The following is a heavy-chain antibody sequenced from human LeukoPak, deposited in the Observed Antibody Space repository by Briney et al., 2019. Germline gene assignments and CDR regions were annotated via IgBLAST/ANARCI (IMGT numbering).Heavy chain of an antibody. D-gene: IGHD2-15*01. V-gene: IGHV3-23*01. CDR2: ISNSGGNT. J-gene: IGHJ4*02. CDR3: ATIAAAHDY. CDR1: GFTFSSYA. Sequence: GESLRLSCAASGFTFSSYAMSWVRQAPGKGLEWVSSISNSGGNTYYADSVKGRFTISRDNSKNTLYLQMNSLRAEDTAVYYCATIAAAHDYWGQGTLVTVSS.